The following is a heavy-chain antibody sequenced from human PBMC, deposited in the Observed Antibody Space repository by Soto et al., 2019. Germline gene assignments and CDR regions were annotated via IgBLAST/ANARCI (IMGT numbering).Heavy chain of an antibody. V-gene: IGHV3-74*01. Sequence: GGSLRLSCAASGFTFSSYWMHWVRQAPGKGLVWVSRINSDGSSTSYADSVKGRFTISRDNAKNTLYLQVNSLRAEDTAVYYCSFQWMVHYYYGMDVCGQGPNVTVYS. J-gene: IGHJ6*02. CDR3: SFQWMVHYYYGMDV. CDR2: INSDGSST. D-gene: IGHD6-19*01. CDR1: GFTFSSYW.